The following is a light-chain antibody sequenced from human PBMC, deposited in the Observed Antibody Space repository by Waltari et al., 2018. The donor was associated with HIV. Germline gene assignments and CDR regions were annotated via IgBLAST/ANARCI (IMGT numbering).Light chain of an antibody. Sequence: SYELTQTPSVSVSPGPTATISCSRGALPTKYSSWYGQKPGQAPVLIIYKDIERPAGIPERISGSRSGTGVTLTISDVQAEDEGDYYCQSTDHDGTWVFGGGTKLTV. J-gene: IGLJ3*02. CDR1: ALPTKY. V-gene: IGLV3-25*03. CDR3: QSTDHDGTWV. CDR2: KDI.